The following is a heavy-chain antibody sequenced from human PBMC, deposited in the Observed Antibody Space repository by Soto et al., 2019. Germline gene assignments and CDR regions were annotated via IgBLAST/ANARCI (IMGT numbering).Heavy chain of an antibody. D-gene: IGHD2-15*01. Sequence: EVHLVESGGGLVKPGGSLRLSCAVSGFTFSSCTMNWVRQAPGKGLEWVSSISPSTSHIYYADSVKGRFTIYRDNAMKSLLLQMGSLRAENTAVYYCSGGSERACLKNSGRDVWGQGTTVTVSS. J-gene: IGHJ6*02. V-gene: IGHV3-21*01. CDR2: ISPSTSHI. CDR1: GFTFSSCT. CDR3: SGGSERACLKNSGRDV.